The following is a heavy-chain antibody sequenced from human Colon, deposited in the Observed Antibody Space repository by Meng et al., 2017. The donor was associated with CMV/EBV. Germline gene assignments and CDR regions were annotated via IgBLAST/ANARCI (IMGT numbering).Heavy chain of an antibody. J-gene: IGHJ4*02. CDR1: GFIFSDFY. D-gene: IGHD3-22*01. Sequence: VYLGECWGGLGQLGGSLRLSCAVSGFIFSDFYMDWVRQAPGKGLEWVGRTRSKTTHYVTQYAASVKGRFTVSRDDSQNSLYLQMNSLTAEDTAVYYCARHFDSSYSVWGQGTPVTVSS. CDR2: TRSKTTHYVT. CDR3: ARHFDSSYSV. V-gene: IGHV3-72*01.